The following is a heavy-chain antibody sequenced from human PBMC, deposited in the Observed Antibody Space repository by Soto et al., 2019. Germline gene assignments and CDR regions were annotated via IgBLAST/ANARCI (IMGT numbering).Heavy chain of an antibody. CDR2: VYSGGI. D-gene: IGHD3-16*01. CDR1: GASMSSHY. Sequence: PSETLSLTCSVSGASMSSHYWSWIRQSPDKGLEWIGFVYSGGIGYNPSFESRLTMSLDTPKKQFSLELTFVTAADTAVYYCVTCRGAFYFEYWGQGTLVTVSS. J-gene: IGHJ4*02. CDR3: VTCRGAFYFEY. V-gene: IGHV4-59*11.